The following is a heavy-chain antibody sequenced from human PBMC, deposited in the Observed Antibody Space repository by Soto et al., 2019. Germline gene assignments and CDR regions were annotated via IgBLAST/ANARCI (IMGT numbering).Heavy chain of an antibody. CDR1: GFTFNTYW. CDR2: ITADPSGE. J-gene: IGHJ4*02. CDR3: ATATSSTFRSFDS. Sequence: EVQLVQSGGDLVQPGGSLRLSCVASGFTFNTYWMTWVRQAPGMGLVRVAGITADPSGEVYVDSVKSRFSISGDNAKNPPYLQLNSMRAEVAAVYSCATATSSTFRSFDSWGQGSRVTVSS. V-gene: IGHV3-7*01.